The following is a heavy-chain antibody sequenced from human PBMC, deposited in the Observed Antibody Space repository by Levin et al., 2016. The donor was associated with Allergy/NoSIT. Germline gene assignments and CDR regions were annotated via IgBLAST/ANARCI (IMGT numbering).Heavy chain of an antibody. V-gene: IGHV4-39*01. J-gene: IGHJ4*02. CDR3: ARRLLWFGELYWTEGLFDY. D-gene: IGHD3-10*01. CDR2: IYYSGST. Sequence: WIRQPPGKGLEWIGSIYYSGSTYYNPSLKSRVTISVDTSKNQFSLKLSSVTAADTAVYYCARRLLWFGELYWTEGLFDYWGQGTLVTVSS.